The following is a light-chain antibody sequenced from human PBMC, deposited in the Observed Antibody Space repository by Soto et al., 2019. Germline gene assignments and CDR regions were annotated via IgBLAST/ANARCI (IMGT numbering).Light chain of an antibody. J-gene: IGKJ4*01. Sequence: EIVLTQSPATLSLSAGERATLSCRASQSVSSYLSWYQHKPGQAPRLLIYDASNRATGIPARFSGSGSGTDFTLTISSLEPEDFAVYFCQQRINSPLTFGGGTKVEIK. V-gene: IGKV3-11*01. CDR1: QSVSSY. CDR3: QQRINSPLT. CDR2: DAS.